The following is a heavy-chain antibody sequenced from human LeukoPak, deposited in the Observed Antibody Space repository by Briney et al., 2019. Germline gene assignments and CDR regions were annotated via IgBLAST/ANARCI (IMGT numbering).Heavy chain of an antibody. J-gene: IGHJ4*02. V-gene: IGHV4-39*01. CDR3: ARLIAVAGMPWDY. D-gene: IGHD6-19*01. Sequence: KSWETLSLTCTVPGGSISSSSYYWGWIRQPPGKGLEWIGRMYYSGSTYYNPSLKSRVTISIDTSKNQFSLKRSSVTAADTAVYYCARLIAVAGMPWDYWGQGTLVTVSS. CDR1: GGSISSSSYY. CDR2: MYYSGST.